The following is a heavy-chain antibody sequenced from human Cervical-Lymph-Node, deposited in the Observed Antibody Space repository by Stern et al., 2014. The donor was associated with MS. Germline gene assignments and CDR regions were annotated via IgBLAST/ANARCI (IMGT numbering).Heavy chain of an antibody. CDR1: GFRLSSYG. J-gene: IGHJ4*02. V-gene: IGHV3-30*18. CDR2: ISYDGSNA. CDR3: AKDRGMIVVVTYSLDS. Sequence: VPLVESGGGVVQPGRSLRLSCVASGFRLSSYGMHWVRQAPGKGLEWVAVISYDGSNAYYADSVKGRFTISRDNSKNTLYLQLNSLRAEDTAVYYCAKDRGMIVVVTYSLDSWGQGTLVTVSS. D-gene: IGHD3-22*01.